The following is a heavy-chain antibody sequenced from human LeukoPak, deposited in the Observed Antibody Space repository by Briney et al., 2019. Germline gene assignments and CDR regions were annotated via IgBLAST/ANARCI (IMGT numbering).Heavy chain of an antibody. CDR1: GGSISSNTYY. Sequence: SETLSLTCSVSGGSISSNTYYWAWIRQPPGKGLDWIGTIFYSGSTYYNPSLKSRVTISVDTSKNQFSLKLSSVTAADTAVYYCARRAMVWGGTYFDYWGQGTLVTVSS. CDR2: IFYSGST. D-gene: IGHD3-10*01. CDR3: ARRAMVWGGTYFDY. V-gene: IGHV4-39*01. J-gene: IGHJ4*02.